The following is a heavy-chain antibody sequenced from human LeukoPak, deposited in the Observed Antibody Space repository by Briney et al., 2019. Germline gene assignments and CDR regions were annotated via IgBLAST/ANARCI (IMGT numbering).Heavy chain of an antibody. V-gene: IGHV1-18*01. J-gene: IGHJ2*01. Sequence: GSVKVSCKASGYTFTTHGIAWVRQAPGQGLEWMGWISAHNGNTNYAQSLQGRVTMTTDTSTNTAYMELRSLRSDDTAVYYCARDGYFDLWGRGTLVTVSS. CDR1: GYTFTTHG. CDR3: ARDGYFDL. CDR2: ISAHNGNT.